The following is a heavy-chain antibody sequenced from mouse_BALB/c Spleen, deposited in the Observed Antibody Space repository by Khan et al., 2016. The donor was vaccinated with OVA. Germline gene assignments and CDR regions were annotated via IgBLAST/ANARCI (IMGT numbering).Heavy chain of an antibody. CDR2: ISYSGST. Sequence: VQLQQPGPGLVKPSQSLSLTCTVTGYSITSGYGWNWIRQFPGNKLEWMGYISYSGSTNYNPSLKSRISITRDTSKNQFFLQLNSVTTEDTATYYCARTARRKYWGQGTTLTVSS. D-gene: IGHD1-2*01. V-gene: IGHV3-2*02. CDR1: GYSITSGYG. J-gene: IGHJ2*01. CDR3: ARTARRKY.